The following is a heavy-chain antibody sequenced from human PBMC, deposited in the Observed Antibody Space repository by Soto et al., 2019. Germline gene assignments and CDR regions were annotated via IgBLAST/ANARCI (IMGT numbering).Heavy chain of an antibody. V-gene: IGHV3-21*01. D-gene: IGHD2-21*02. CDR3: AREETAWPLAYGLDV. J-gene: IGHJ6*02. CDR1: GFTFSTYS. CDR2: IGTRSDI. Sequence: EVQLVESGGGLVKPGGSLRLSCAASGFTFSTYSMHWVRQAPGKGLEWVSSIGTRSDIYYADSVKGRFTISRDNAKNSLSLQMNSLRAEDTGVYYCAREETAWPLAYGLDVWGQGTTVTVSS.